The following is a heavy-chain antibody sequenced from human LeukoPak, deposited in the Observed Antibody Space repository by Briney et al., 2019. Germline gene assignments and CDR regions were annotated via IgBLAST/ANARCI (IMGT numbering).Heavy chain of an antibody. CDR3: ARDCPTRNYDILTGYSGGIDY. V-gene: IGHV3-21*04. D-gene: IGHD3-9*01. CDR2: ISSSSSYI. J-gene: IGHJ4*01. Sequence: PGGSLRLSCAASGFTFSSYSMNWVRQAPGKGLEWVSSISSSSSYIYYADSVKGRFTISRDNAKNSLYLQMNSLRAEDTAVYYCARDCPTRNYDILTGYSGGIDYWGQGTLVTVSS. CDR1: GFTFSSYS.